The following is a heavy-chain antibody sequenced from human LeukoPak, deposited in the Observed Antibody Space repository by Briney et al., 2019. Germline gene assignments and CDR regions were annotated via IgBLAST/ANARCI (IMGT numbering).Heavy chain of an antibody. CDR1: GGTFSSYA. CDR2: IIPIFGTA. J-gene: IGHJ5*02. CDR3: ARDQIAAAGWFDP. D-gene: IGHD6-13*01. V-gene: IGHV1-69*05. Sequence: SVKVSCKASGGTFSSYAISWVRQAPGQGLEWMGGIIPIFGTANYAQKFQGRVTITTDESTSTAYMELSSLRSEDTAVYHCARDQIAAAGWFDPWGQGTLVTVSS.